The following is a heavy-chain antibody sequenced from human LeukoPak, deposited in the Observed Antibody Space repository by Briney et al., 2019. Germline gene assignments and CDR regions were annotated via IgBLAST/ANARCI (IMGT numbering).Heavy chain of an antibody. V-gene: IGHV3-30*18. CDR2: ISHDGTVQ. CDR3: AKEGTAMASSYFDY. J-gene: IGHJ4*02. Sequence: PGGSLRLSCAASGFTFSSYGMQWVRQAPGKGLEWVAVISHDGTVQHYADSVKGRFTISRDNSDNTLYLQMNSLRDEDTAMYYSAKEGTAMASSYFDYWGQGTLITVSS. D-gene: IGHD5-18*01. CDR1: GFTFSSYG.